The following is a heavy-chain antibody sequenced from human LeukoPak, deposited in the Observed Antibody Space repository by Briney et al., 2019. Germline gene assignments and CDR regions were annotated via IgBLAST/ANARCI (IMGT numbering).Heavy chain of an antibody. V-gene: IGHV3-23*01. CDR2: ISGSGGST. CDR1: GFTFSSYG. J-gene: IGHJ4*02. D-gene: IGHD3-10*01. CDR3: AKEQYIWFGESGLDY. Sequence: GGSLRLSCAASGFTFSSYGMSWVRQAPGKGLEWVSAISGSGGSTYYADSVKGRFTISRDNFKNTLYLQMNSLRAEDTAVYYCAKEQYIWFGESGLDYWGQGTLVTVSS.